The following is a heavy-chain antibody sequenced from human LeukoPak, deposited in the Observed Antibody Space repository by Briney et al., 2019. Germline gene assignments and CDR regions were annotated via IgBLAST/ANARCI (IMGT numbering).Heavy chain of an antibody. CDR3: ARDVGSKQPSGFDY. CDR2: INAGNGNT. V-gene: IGHV1-3*01. D-gene: IGHD3-10*01. Sequence: ASVKVSCKASGYTFTSYAMHWVRQAPRQRLEWMGWINAGNGNTKYSQKFQGRVTITRDTSASTAYMELSSLRSEDTAVYYCARDVGSKQPSGFDYWGQGTLVTVSS. J-gene: IGHJ4*02. CDR1: GYTFTSYA.